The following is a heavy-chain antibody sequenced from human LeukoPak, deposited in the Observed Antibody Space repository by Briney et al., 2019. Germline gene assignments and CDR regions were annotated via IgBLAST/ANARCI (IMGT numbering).Heavy chain of an antibody. J-gene: IGHJ5*02. CDR3: ANVIAAAGTSVSSPWFDP. V-gene: IGHV1-69*13. CDR1: GGTFSSYA. D-gene: IGHD6-13*01. Sequence: GASVKVSCKASGGTFSSYAISWVRQAPGQGLEWMGGIIPIFGTANYAQKFQGRVTITADESTSTAYMELSSLRSEDTAVYYCANVIAAAGTSVSSPWFDPWGQGTLVTVSS. CDR2: IIPIFGTA.